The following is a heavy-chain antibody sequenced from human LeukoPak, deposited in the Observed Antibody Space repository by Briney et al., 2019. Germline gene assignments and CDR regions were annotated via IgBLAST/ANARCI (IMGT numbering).Heavy chain of an antibody. D-gene: IGHD3-16*01. CDR3: AKVQSRGLVY. V-gene: IGHV3-43*02. CDR2: ISGDGGST. Sequence: GGSLRLSCAASGFTLDDYAMHWVRQAPGKGLEWVSLISGDGGSTYYADSVKGRFTISRDNSKNSLYLQINSLRTEDTALYYCAKVQSRGLVYWGQGTLVTVSS. J-gene: IGHJ4*02. CDR1: GFTLDDYA.